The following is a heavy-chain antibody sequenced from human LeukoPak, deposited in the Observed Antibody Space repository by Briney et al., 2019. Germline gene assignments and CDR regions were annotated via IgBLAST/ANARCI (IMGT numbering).Heavy chain of an antibody. Sequence: GGSLRLSCAASGFTFSSYWMHWVRQVPGKGLVWVSRITRDGSGANYADSVKGRFTISRDNARSTLYLQMNSLRAEDTAVYYCARDGDGYNFDYWGQGALVIVSS. CDR2: ITRDGSGA. V-gene: IGHV3-74*01. CDR3: ARDGDGYNFDY. J-gene: IGHJ4*02. D-gene: IGHD5-24*01. CDR1: GFTFSSYW.